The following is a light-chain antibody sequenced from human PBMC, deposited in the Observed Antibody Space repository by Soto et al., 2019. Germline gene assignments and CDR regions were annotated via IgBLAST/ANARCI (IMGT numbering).Light chain of an antibody. CDR3: HQYSSSRRT. CDR2: GAS. V-gene: IGKV3-20*01. Sequence: NVFTQSPGNVPFSPGERVTLSSRASQSVSSNFLAWYQQKPGQAPRLLIYGASNRAAGIPGRFSGSGSGTDFTLTISRLEPEDFAVYYCHQYSSSRRTFGQGPKVDVK. J-gene: IGKJ1*01. CDR1: QSVSSNF.